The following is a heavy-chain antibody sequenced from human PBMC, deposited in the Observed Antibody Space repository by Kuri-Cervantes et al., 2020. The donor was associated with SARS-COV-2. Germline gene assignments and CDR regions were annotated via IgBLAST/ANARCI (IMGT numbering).Heavy chain of an antibody. D-gene: IGHD1-1*01. J-gene: IGHJ4*02. CDR2: ISFDGDKT. CDR3: AKSEGTPGLKY. Sequence: GESLKISCKASGFRFGIHAIHWVRQAPGKGLEWLSFISFDGDKTYYADSVRGRFTISRDNSENTVSLQMNSLRPEDTAVYYCAKSEGTPGLKYWGQGTLVTVSS. V-gene: IGHV3-30-3*02. CDR1: GFRFGIHA.